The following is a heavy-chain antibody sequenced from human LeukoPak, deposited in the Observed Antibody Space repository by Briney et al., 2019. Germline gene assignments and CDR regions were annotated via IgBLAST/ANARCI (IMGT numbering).Heavy chain of an antibody. V-gene: IGHV3-30*19. Sequence: GGSLRLSCTASGFNFGIYGMHWVRQAPGKGPEWVAVISYDGSNKYYADSVKGRFTISRDNSKNTLYLQMNSLRVEDTAVYYCASTYTGSYRDLFDYWGQGTLVTVSS. J-gene: IGHJ4*02. CDR2: ISYDGSNK. CDR1: GFNFGIYG. CDR3: ASTYTGSYRDLFDY. D-gene: IGHD1-26*01.